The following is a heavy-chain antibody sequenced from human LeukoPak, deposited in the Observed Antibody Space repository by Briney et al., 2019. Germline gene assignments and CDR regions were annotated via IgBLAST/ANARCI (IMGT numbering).Heavy chain of an antibody. CDR3: ARAFIRSSWYYGRGYFDY. V-gene: IGHV1-2*02. CDR1: GYTFTGYY. J-gene: IGHJ4*02. Sequence: ASVKVSCKASGYTFTGYYMHWVRQAPGQGLEWMGWINPNSGGTNYAQKFQGRVTMTRDTSISTAYMELSRLRSDDTAVYYCARAFIRSSWYYGRGYFDYWGQGTLVTVSS. D-gene: IGHD6-13*01. CDR2: INPNSGGT.